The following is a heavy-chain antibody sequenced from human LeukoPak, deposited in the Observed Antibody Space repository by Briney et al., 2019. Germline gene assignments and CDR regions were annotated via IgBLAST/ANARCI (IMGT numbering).Heavy chain of an antibody. CDR2: ISSSSSYI. CDR1: GFTFSSYS. D-gene: IGHD1-20*01. CDR3: ARDRDNWNDGGFDP. Sequence: GGSLRLSCAASGFTFSSYSMNWVRQAPGKGLEWVSSISSSSSYIYYADSVKGRFTTSRDNAKNSLYLQMNSLRAEDTAVYYCARDRDNWNDGGFDPWGQGTLVTVSS. V-gene: IGHV3-21*01. J-gene: IGHJ5*02.